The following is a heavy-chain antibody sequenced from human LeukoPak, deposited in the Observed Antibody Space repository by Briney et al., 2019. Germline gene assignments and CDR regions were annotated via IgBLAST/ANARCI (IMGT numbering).Heavy chain of an antibody. V-gene: IGHV3-48*03. J-gene: IGHJ4*02. CDR3: ARETDSTLFDY. CDR2: TSSSGSTS. D-gene: IGHD2-2*01. Sequence: GESLRLSCAASGFTFSNYEMNWVRQAPGKGLEWVSYTSSSGSTSYYADSVKGRFTISRDNSKNSLYLQMNSLTVEDTAVYYCARETDSTLFDYWGQGTLVTVSS. CDR1: GFTFSNYE.